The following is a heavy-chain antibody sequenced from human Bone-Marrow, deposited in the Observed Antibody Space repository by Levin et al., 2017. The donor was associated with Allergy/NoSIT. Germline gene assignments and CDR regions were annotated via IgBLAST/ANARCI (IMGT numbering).Heavy chain of an antibody. CDR2: SYYTGTA. CDR3: VGKDAWFDR. CDR1: GGSINIDSYY. Sequence: SETLSLTCTVSGGSINIDSYYWSWIRKQPGKGPEWIGYSYYTGTAYYNPSLKSRVTITVDRSKNQFSLKMNSVTAADTAVYYCVGKDAWFDRWGQGTLVTVSS. V-gene: IGHV4-31*03. D-gene: IGHD7-27*01. J-gene: IGHJ5*02.